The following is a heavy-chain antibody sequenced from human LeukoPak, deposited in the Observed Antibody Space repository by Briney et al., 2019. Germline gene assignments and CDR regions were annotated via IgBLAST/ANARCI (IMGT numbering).Heavy chain of an antibody. CDR3: ARDYIAVGVADHPGGSWFDP. CDR2: IWNDGSRK. Sequence: GGSLRLSCAASGFTFSRHGMHWVRQAPGKGLEWVAVIWNDGSRKYYADSVKGRFTISRDNYKSMLYLQMDSLRDEDTALYYCARDYIAVGVADHPGGSWFDPRGQGALVTVSS. D-gene: IGHD6-19*01. V-gene: IGHV3-33*01. J-gene: IGHJ5*02. CDR1: GFTFSRHG.